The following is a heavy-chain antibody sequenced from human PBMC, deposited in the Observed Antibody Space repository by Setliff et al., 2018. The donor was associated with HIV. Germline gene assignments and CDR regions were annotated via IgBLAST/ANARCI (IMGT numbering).Heavy chain of an antibody. Sequence: PSETLSLTCTVSGGSISSGGYYWSWIRQHPGKGLEWIGYIHNSGNTYNNPSLNSRISISVDMSKNKFSLKLSSLTAADTAVYYCARGGLGVVTSFDSWGPGTLVTVSS. V-gene: IGHV4-31*03. CDR1: GGSISSGGYY. D-gene: IGHD3-3*01. CDR3: ARGGLGVVTSFDS. CDR2: IHNSGNT. J-gene: IGHJ4*02.